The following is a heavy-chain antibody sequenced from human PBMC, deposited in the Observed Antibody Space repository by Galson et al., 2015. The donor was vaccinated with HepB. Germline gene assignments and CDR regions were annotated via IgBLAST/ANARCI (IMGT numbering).Heavy chain of an antibody. CDR1: GGTFSSYA. CDR2: IIPIFGTA. J-gene: IGHJ6*03. D-gene: IGHD6-6*01. CDR3: ARIAARLHYYYYMDV. Sequence: SVKVSCKASGGTFSSYAISWVRQAPGQGLEWMGGIIPIFGTANYTQKFQGRVTITADESTSTAYMELSSLRSEDTAVYYCARIAARLHYYYYMDVWGKGTTVTVSS. V-gene: IGHV1-69*13.